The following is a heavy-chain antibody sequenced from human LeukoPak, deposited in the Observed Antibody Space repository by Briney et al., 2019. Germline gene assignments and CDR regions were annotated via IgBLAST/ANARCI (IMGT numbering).Heavy chain of an antibody. V-gene: IGHV1-69*13. Sequence: SVKVSCKASGGTFNNYAFSWVRQAPGQGLEWMGGIIPMSGSANYAQKFQGRVTISADDSTNTGYMELSSLRSEDTAMYYCATNYHMLQHKNAFDIWGQGTMVTVSS. CDR2: IIPMSGSA. D-gene: IGHD3-9*01. CDR1: GGTFNNYA. J-gene: IGHJ3*02. CDR3: ATNYHMLQHKNAFDI.